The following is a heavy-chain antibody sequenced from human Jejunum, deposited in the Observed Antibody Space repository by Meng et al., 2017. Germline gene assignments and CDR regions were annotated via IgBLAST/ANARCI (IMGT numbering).Heavy chain of an antibody. CDR2: IHHSGST. CDR1: GGSISTAGYY. Sequence: QLQLQGSGPGLVKPSETLSLTCAVSGGSISTAGYYWGWIRQSPGKGLEWIAEIHHSGSTKYNPSLKSRLSISVDTSKNQLSLRLNSVTAADTAVYYCAKQGGHMADYWGQGTLVTVSS. CDR3: AKQGGHMADY. V-gene: IGHV4-39*07. D-gene: IGHD5-24*01. J-gene: IGHJ4*02.